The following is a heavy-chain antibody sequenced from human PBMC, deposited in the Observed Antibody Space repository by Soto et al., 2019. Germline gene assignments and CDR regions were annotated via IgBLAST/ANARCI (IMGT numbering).Heavy chain of an antibody. V-gene: IGHV3-23*01. Sequence: GGSLRLSCAASGFTFSNYAMSWVRQAPGKGLEWVSTISGNGGGTYYADSVKGRFTISRDNPKNTLYVQMHSLRADDTAVYYCAKATGTPFDLWGQGTMVTVSS. CDR3: AKATGTPFDL. D-gene: IGHD1-1*01. J-gene: IGHJ3*01. CDR2: ISGNGGGT. CDR1: GFTFSNYA.